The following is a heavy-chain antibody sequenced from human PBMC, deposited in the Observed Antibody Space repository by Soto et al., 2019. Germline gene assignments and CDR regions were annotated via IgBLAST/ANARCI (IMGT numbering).Heavy chain of an antibody. V-gene: IGHV4-31*03. CDR3: ARAEYSYGPSFLGFDY. D-gene: IGHD5-18*01. Sequence: PSETLSLTCTVSGGSISSGGYYWSWIRQHPGKGLEWVGYIYYSGSTYYNPSLKSRVTISVDTSKNQFSLKLSSVTAADTAVYYCARAEYSYGPSFLGFDYWGQGTLVTVSS. CDR1: GGSISSGGYY. CDR2: IYYSGST. J-gene: IGHJ4*02.